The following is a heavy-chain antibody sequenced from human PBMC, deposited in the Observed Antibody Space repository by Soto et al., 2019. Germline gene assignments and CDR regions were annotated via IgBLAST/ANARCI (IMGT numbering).Heavy chain of an antibody. D-gene: IGHD6-19*01. CDR2: ITYDGGDT. CDR3: SKEQSSGYYRVVDY. J-gene: IGHJ4*02. CDR1: GFTLSCCG. V-gene: IGHV3-30*18. Sequence: QVQVVESGGGVVQPGRSLRLSCAASGFTLSCCGMHWVRQAPGKGLEWVGVITYDGGDTHYADSVKGRFTISRDSSENTVYLQMNSLRVEDSAIYYCSKEQSSGYYRVVDYWGQGTLVTVSS.